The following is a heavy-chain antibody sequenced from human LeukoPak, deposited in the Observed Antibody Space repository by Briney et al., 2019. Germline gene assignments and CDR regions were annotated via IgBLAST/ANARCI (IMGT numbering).Heavy chain of an antibody. CDR1: GYTFTSYG. D-gene: IGHD3-22*01. Sequence: ASVKVSCKASGYTFTSYGITWVRQAPGQGLEWMGWISAYMGNTNYAQKLQGSGTMTTDTSTSTAHMELRSLRSDDTAVYYCARDYYDSRGNFDYWGQGTLVTVSS. CDR3: ARDYYDSRGNFDY. CDR2: ISAYMGNT. V-gene: IGHV1-18*01. J-gene: IGHJ4*02.